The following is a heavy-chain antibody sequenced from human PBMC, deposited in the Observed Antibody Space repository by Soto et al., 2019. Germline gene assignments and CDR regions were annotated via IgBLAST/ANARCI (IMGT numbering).Heavy chain of an antibody. J-gene: IGHJ5*02. Sequence: GGSLRLSCAASGFTFSSYAMSWVRQAPGKGLEWVSAISGSGGSTYYADSVKGRFTISRDNSKNTLYLQMNSLRAEDTAVYYCAKAAVRGVIINSWFDPWGQGTLVTVSS. CDR3: AKAAVRGVIINSWFDP. D-gene: IGHD3-10*01. CDR1: GFTFSSYA. V-gene: IGHV3-23*01. CDR2: ISGSGGST.